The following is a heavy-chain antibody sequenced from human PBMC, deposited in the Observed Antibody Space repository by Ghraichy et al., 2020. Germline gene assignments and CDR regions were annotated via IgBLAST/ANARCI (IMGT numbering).Heavy chain of an antibody. CDR2: INSDGSST. J-gene: IGHJ6*02. CDR3: ARPYCSSTSCPPGDYYYYGMDV. Sequence: GSLRLSCAASGFTFSSYWMHWVRQAPGKGLVWVSRINSDGSSTSYADSVKGRFTISRDNAKNTLYLQMNSLRAEDTAVYYCARPYCSSTSCPPGDYYYYGMDVWGQGTTVTVSS. V-gene: IGHV3-74*01. CDR1: GFTFSSYW. D-gene: IGHD2-2*01.